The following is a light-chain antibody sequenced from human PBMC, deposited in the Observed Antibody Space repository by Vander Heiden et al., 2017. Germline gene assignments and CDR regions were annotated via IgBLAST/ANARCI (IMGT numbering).Light chain of an antibody. CDR1: SSDVGGYNY. CDR3: CSYAGSYTLV. J-gene: IGLJ2*01. Sequence: QSALTQPRSVSGSPGQSVTISCTGTSSDVGGYNYVSWYQQHPGKAHKLMIYDVSKRPSGVPDRFSGSKFGNTASLTISGPQAEDEADYYCCSYAGSYTLVFGGGTKLTVL. CDR2: DVS. V-gene: IGLV2-11*01.